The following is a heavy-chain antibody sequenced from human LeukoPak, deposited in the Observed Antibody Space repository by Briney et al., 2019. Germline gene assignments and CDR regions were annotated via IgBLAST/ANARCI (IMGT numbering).Heavy chain of an antibody. V-gene: IGHV3-30*02. CDR2: IRYDGSNK. CDR3: AKDYYDSSGYYYLDY. Sequence: GGSLRLSCAASGFTFSCYGMHWVRQAPGKWLEWEAFIRYDGSNKYYADSVKGRFTISRDNSKNTLYLQMNSLRAEDTAVYYCAKDYYDSSGYYYLDYWGQGTLVTVSS. D-gene: IGHD3-22*01. J-gene: IGHJ4*02. CDR1: GFTFSCYG.